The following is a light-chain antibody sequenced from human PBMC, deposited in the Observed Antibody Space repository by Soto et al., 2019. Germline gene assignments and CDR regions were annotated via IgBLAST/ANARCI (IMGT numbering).Light chain of an antibody. Sequence: EIVLTQSPGTLSLSPGERATLSCRASQSVSNNYLAWYQHKPGQAPRLLIYGASNRATGIPDRFSGSGSGTDFTLTISRLEPEDFAVYYCQQYGSSGTVGQGTKVDIK. CDR1: QSVSNNY. CDR2: GAS. CDR3: QQYGSSGT. J-gene: IGKJ1*01. V-gene: IGKV3-20*01.